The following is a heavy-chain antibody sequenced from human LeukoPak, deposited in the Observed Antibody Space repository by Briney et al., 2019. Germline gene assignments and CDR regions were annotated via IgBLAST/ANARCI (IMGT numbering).Heavy chain of an antibody. Sequence: GASVKVSCKASGYTFTGYYMHWVRQAPGQGLEWMGWINPNSGGTNYAQKFQGRVTMTRDTSISTAYMELSRLRSDDTAVYYCARDSAWELAAAGTLFDYWGQGALVTVSS. V-gene: IGHV1-2*02. CDR1: GYTFTGYY. D-gene: IGHD6-13*01. CDR2: INPNSGGT. CDR3: ARDSAWELAAAGTLFDY. J-gene: IGHJ4*02.